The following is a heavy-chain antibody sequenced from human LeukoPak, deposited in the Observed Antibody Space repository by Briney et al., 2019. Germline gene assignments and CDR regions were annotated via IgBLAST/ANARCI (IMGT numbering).Heavy chain of an antibody. CDR1: GYSISSGYY. CDR2: IYHSGST. V-gene: IGHV4-38-2*02. J-gene: IGHJ5*02. CDR3: ARALGHYGSGSYTGNNWFDP. D-gene: IGHD3-10*01. Sequence: PSETLSLTCTVSGYSISSGYYWGWIRQPPGKGLEWIGSIYHSGSTYYNPSLKSRVTISVDTSKNQFSLKLSSVTAADTAVYYCARALGHYGSGSYTGNNWFDPWGQGTLVTVSS.